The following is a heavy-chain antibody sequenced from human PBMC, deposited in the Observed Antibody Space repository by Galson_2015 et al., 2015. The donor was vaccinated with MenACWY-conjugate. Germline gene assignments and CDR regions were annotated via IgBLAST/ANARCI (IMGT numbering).Heavy chain of an antibody. Sequence: SLRLSCAASGFTFSNYDMHWVREERGKGLEWVSGISTGGDTYYSGSVKGRFTISRENAKNSLYLQMNSLRPEDTAVYYCAREDLAWAFGLDYWGQGTLVTVSS. CDR2: ISTGGDT. D-gene: IGHD2/OR15-2a*01. CDR1: GFTFSNYD. V-gene: IGHV3-13*01. J-gene: IGHJ4*02. CDR3: AREDLAWAFGLDY.